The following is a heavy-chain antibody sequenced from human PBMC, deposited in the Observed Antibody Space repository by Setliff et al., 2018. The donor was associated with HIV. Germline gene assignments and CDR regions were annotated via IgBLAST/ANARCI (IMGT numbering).Heavy chain of an antibody. Sequence: GESLKISCAASGFTFSNYWMSWVRQAPGKGLEWVANIKGDGSVETYVDSVKGRFSISRDNAQNSLYLEMNSLRVEDTAVYYCATSGGFSMSSGEWDIFDMWGQGTMVTVS. CDR1: GFTFSNYW. V-gene: IGHV3-7*01. J-gene: IGHJ3*02. D-gene: IGHD1-26*01. CDR2: IKGDGSVE. CDR3: ATSGGFSMSSGEWDIFDM.